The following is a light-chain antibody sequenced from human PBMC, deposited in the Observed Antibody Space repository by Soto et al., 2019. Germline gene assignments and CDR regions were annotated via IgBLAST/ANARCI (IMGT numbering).Light chain of an antibody. J-gene: IGLJ2*01. V-gene: IGLV2-14*01. Sequence: QSALTQPASVSGSPGQSITISCTGTSSDVGGYNYVSLYQQHPGKAPKLMIYDVSNRPSGVSNRFSGSMSGNTASLTISGLQAEDEADYYCSSYTSSSRVFGGGTKLTVL. CDR1: SSDVGGYNY. CDR3: SSYTSSSRV. CDR2: DVS.